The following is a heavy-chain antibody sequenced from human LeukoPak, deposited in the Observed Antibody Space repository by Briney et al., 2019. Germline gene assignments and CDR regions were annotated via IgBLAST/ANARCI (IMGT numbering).Heavy chain of an antibody. CDR3: AKMGPRYTSGWSYAFDI. CDR2: ISYDGSNK. CDR1: GFTFSSYA. V-gene: IGHV3-30-3*02. Sequence: PGGSLRLSCAASGFTFSSYAMHWVRQAPGKGLEWVAVISYDGSNKYYADSVKGRFTISRDNSKNTLYLQINDLRAEDTAIYYCAKMGPRYTSGWSYAFDIWGQGTMVTVSS. D-gene: IGHD6-19*01. J-gene: IGHJ3*02.